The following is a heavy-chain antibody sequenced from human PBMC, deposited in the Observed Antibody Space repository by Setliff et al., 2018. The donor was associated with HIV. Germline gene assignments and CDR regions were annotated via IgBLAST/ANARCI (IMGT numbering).Heavy chain of an antibody. J-gene: IGHJ1*01. CDR2: INTYNGNT. CDR1: GYTYTDYG. Sequence: ASVKVSCKASGYTYTDYGISWVRQAPGQGLEWMGWINTYNGNTDLAQKVRGRVTLTTDQSTKTVYMGLRSLRSDDTAMYYCATDPGYSSTWYSESFEHWGQGTVVTVSS. D-gene: IGHD6-13*01. V-gene: IGHV1-18*01. CDR3: ATDPGYSSTWYSESFEH.